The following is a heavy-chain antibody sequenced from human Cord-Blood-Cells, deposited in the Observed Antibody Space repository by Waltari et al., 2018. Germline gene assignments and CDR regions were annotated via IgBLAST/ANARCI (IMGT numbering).Heavy chain of an antibody. Sequence: QVQLVPSGAEVRKPGSPVKVSCKAAGGTSSSYAISRVRQSPGQGLEWMGGIIPIFGTANYAQKFQGRVTITADESTSTAYMELSSLRSEDTAVYYCARVGSIAATTNWFDPWGQGTLVTVSS. D-gene: IGHD6-13*01. CDR3: ARVGSIAATTNWFDP. CDR2: IIPIFGTA. V-gene: IGHV1-69*01. CDR1: GGTSSSYA. J-gene: IGHJ5*02.